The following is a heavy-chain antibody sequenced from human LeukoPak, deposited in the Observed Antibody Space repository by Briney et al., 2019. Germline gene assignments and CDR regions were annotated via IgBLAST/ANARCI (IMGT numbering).Heavy chain of an antibody. CDR3: TTGITGFFDY. Sequence: GGSLRLSCAASGFTFSNTWMSWVRQAPGKGLEWVARIKSKGDGGTTDYCAPVTDRFTISRDDSKNTLYLQMNSLKTEDTAVYYCTTGITGFFDYWGQGTLVTVSS. CDR2: IKSKGDGGTT. J-gene: IGHJ4*02. D-gene: IGHD1-20*01. V-gene: IGHV3-15*01. CDR1: GFTFSNTW.